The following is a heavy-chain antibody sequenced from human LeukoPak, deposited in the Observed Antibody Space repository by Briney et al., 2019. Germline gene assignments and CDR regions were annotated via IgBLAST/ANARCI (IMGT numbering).Heavy chain of an antibody. CDR2: IYYSGST. J-gene: IGHJ4*02. Sequence: SEPLSLTCTVSGGSISSYYWSWIRQPSGKGLEWIGYIYYSGSTNYNPSLKSRVTISVDTFKNQFSLKLSSVTAADTAVYYCARLGSFGGVIVFPYYFDYWGQGTLVTVSS. D-gene: IGHD3-16*02. CDR3: ARLGSFGGVIVFPYYFDY. CDR1: GGSISSYY. V-gene: IGHV4-59*01.